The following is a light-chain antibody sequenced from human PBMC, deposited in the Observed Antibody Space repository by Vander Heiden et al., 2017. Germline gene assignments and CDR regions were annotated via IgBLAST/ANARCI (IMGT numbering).Light chain of an antibody. CDR3: QVWDISTDHVV. CDR1: NIGDRS. V-gene: IGLV3-21*02. J-gene: IGLJ2*01. CDR2: DNT. Sequence: SYVLTQPPSVSVAPGQTARITCGGNNIGDRSVHWYQQRPGQAPILVVYDNTDRPSGIPERFSGSNSGNTATLTISRVEAGDEGDYFCQVWDISTDHVVFGGGTKVTVL.